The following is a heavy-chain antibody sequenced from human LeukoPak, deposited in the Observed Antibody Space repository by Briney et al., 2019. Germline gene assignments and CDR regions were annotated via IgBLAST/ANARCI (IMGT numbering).Heavy chain of an antibody. J-gene: IGHJ2*01. CDR3: AREVAGRYFDL. D-gene: IGHD2-15*01. Sequence: SETLSLTCAVYGGSFSGYYWSWIRQPPGKGLEWIGEINHSGSTNYNPSLKIRVTISLATSKKQFSLKLSSVTAADTAVYYCAREVAGRYFDLWGRGTLVTVSS. CDR1: GGSFSGYY. V-gene: IGHV4-34*01. CDR2: INHSGST.